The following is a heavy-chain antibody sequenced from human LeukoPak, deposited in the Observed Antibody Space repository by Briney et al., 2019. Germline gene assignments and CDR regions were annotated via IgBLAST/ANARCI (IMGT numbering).Heavy chain of an antibody. CDR3: ARQVRSCSNGVCYFDF. CDR2: ICYSVSS. Sequence: SETLSLTCSVSGGSTSSDNYYWGWIRQPPGKGLEWIGNICYSVSSYYNPSLESRVSVSIETSKNQLSLMLTSVTAADTAVYYCARQVRSCSNGVCYFDFWAREPWSPSP. J-gene: IGHJ4*02. D-gene: IGHD2-8*01. V-gene: IGHV4-39*01. CDR1: GGSTSSDNYY.